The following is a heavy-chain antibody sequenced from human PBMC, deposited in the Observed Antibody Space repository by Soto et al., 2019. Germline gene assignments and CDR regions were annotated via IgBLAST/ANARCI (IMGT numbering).Heavy chain of an antibody. J-gene: IGHJ5*02. V-gene: IGHV4-4*07. CDR1: GGSISSYS. D-gene: IGHD3-22*01. Sequence: SETLSLTCTVPGGSISSYSWRWIRQPAGKRLEWVGRISTSGSTNYNPSLKSRVTRSVDTSKHQCSLKLSSVTDADTAVYYCAIIVGGWFAPWGQGTLVTVSS. CDR3: AIIVGGWFAP. CDR2: ISTSGST.